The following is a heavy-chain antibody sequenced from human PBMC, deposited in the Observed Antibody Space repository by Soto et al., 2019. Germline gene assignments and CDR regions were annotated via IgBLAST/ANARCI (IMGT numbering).Heavy chain of an antibody. CDR2: INHSGNT. J-gene: IGHJ4*02. CDR3: ARLSYGSGSCF. D-gene: IGHD3-10*01. Sequence: SETLSLTCAVYGGSFSGYYWSWIRQPPGKGLEWIGEINHSGNTNYNPSLESRVTISVDTSKNQFSLMLSSVTAADTAVYYCARLSYGSGSCFWGQGTPVPSPQ. V-gene: IGHV4-34*01. CDR1: GGSFSGYY.